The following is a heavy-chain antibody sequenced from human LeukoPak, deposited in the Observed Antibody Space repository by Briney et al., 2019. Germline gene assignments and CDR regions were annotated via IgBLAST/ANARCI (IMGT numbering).Heavy chain of an antibody. Sequence: PGGSLRLSCAACGFSFSSYWIYWVRQVPGKGLVYVSRINNEGSGTTYADSVRGRFTSSRDNTNNKVYLQMNSLRVEDTAVYYCARGGLHHAFDIWGQGTMVTVSS. CDR3: ARGGLHHAFDI. CDR2: INNEGSGT. CDR1: GFSFSSYW. V-gene: IGHV3-74*01. J-gene: IGHJ3*02. D-gene: IGHD2-15*01.